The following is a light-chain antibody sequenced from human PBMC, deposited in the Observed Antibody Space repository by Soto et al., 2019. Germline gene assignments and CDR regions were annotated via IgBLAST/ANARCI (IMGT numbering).Light chain of an antibody. CDR3: QQYGTAFT. V-gene: IGKV3-20*01. CDR2: SAS. J-gene: IGKJ3*01. CDR1: QSVSSSH. Sequence: EIVLTQSPGTLSLSPGERATLSCRASQSVSSSHLAWYQQKPGQAPRLLIYSASSRATGIPDSFSGSGSGTDFTLTIRRLEPEDFAVYYCQQYGTAFTFGPGTKVDIK.